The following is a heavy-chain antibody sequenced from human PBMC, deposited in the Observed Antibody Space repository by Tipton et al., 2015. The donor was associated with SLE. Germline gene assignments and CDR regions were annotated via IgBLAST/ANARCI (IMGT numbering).Heavy chain of an antibody. CDR1: VYSISSSHW. CDR3: ARVSRGYSGYEWAGFFDY. J-gene: IGHJ4*02. Sequence: TLSLTCNVSVYSISSSHWWGWIRQPPGKGLEWIGHIYYGGTIYYNPSLRSRVTMSIDTSKNQFSLKLSSVTAADTAVYHCARVSRGYSGYEWAGFFDYWGQGALVTVSS. V-gene: IGHV4-28*02. CDR2: IYYGGTI. D-gene: IGHD5-12*01.